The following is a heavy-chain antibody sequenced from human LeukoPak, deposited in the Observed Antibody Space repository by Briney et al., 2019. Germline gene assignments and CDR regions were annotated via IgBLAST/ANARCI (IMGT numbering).Heavy chain of an antibody. D-gene: IGHD2/OR15-2a*01. J-gene: IGHJ6*03. V-gene: IGHV3-7*01. CDR2: IKTDGTET. CDR1: GFTFSIYW. CDR3: VKGSKVLLVTRDHNTEV. Sequence: AGSLRLACAASGFTFSIYWMRWDRQVPGKGREWVANIKTDGTETYYHDSLKGRFTISRDNSENTMYLQVNRLRAEDTARYYCVKGSKVLLVTRDHNTEVRGKGTTVFISS.